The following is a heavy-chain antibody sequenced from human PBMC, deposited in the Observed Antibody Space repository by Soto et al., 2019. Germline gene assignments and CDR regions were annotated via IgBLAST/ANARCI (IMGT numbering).Heavy chain of an antibody. D-gene: IGHD3-3*01. V-gene: IGHV4-34*01. Sequence: SETLSLTCAVHGGSFSGYYWSWIRQPPGKGLEWIGEINHSGSTNYNPSLKSRVTISVDTSKNQFSLKLSSVSAADTAVYYCARDGSGYDFWSGPYFFDYWGPGTLVTVSS. CDR2: INHSGST. J-gene: IGHJ4*02. CDR1: GGSFSGYY. CDR3: ARDGSGYDFWSGPYFFDY.